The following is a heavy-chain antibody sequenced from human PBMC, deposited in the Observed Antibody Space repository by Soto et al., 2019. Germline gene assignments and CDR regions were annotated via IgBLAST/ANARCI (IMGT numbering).Heavy chain of an antibody. J-gene: IGHJ3*02. D-gene: IGHD3-10*01. CDR3: ARVWGGAFDI. Sequence: QVQLQESGPGLVNPSEPLSLTCTVSGGSISSYYWSWIRQPPGKGLEWIGYIYYSGSTNYNPSLKSRVTISVDTSKNQFSLKLSSVTAADTAVYYCARVWGGAFDIWGQGTMVTVSS. V-gene: IGHV4-59*01. CDR1: GGSISSYY. CDR2: IYYSGST.